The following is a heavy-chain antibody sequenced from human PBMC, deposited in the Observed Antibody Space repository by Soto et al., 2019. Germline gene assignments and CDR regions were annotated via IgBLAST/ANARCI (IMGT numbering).Heavy chain of an antibody. CDR1: GGSISSGGYY. Sequence: QVQLQESGPGLVKPSQTLSLTCTVSGGSISSGGYYWSWIRQHPGKGLEWIGYIYYSGSTYYNPSLKSXXTXSXXTSKNQFPLKLSSVTAADTAVYYCAILAAAGTLDYWGQGTLVTVSS. J-gene: IGHJ4*02. V-gene: IGHV4-31*03. CDR3: AILAAAGTLDY. D-gene: IGHD6-13*01. CDR2: IYYSGST.